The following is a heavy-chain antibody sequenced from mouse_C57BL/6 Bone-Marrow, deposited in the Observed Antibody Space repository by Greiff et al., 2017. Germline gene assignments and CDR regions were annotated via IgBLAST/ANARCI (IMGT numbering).Heavy chain of an antibody. V-gene: IGHV3-6*01. J-gene: IGHJ1*03. CDR2: ISYDGSN. CDR3: ARSLSGYFDV. CDR1: GYSITSGYY. D-gene: IGHD3-2*02. Sequence: EVKLQESGPGLVKPSQSLSLTCSVTGYSITSGYYWNWIRQFPGNKLEWMGYISYDGSNNYNPSLKNRISITRDTSKNQFFLKLNSVTTEDTATYYCARSLSGYFDVWGTGTTVTVSS.